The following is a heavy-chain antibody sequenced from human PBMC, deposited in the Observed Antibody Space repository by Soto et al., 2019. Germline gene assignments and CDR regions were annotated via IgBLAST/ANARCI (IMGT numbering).Heavy chain of an antibody. Sequence: QVQLVQSGAEVKKPGSSVKVSCKASGGTFSTSAISWVGQAPGQGLEWVGGIMPVFATPDYAQKFQGRVTISADESTTTAYLELTSLRTDDTAVYYCARDKDRQQLGGNYYYILDVWGQGTAIIVSS. D-gene: IGHD3-3*02. CDR2: IMPVFATP. J-gene: IGHJ6*02. V-gene: IGHV1-69*12. CDR1: GGTFSTSA. CDR3: ARDKDRQQLGGNYYYILDV.